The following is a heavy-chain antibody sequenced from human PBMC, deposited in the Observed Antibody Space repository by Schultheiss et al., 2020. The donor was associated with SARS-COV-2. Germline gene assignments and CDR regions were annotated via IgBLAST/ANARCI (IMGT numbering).Heavy chain of an antibody. J-gene: IGHJ4*02. Sequence: SETLSLTCTVSGGSISSSSYYWGWIRQPPGKGLEWIGSIYYSGSTNYNPSLKSRVTISVDTSKNQFSLKLSSVTAADTAVYYCARGSHDFWSVINPHPYYFDYWGQGTLVTVSS. CDR2: IYYSGST. CDR1: GGSISSSSYY. CDR3: ARGSHDFWSVINPHPYYFDY. D-gene: IGHD3-3*01. V-gene: IGHV4-39*07.